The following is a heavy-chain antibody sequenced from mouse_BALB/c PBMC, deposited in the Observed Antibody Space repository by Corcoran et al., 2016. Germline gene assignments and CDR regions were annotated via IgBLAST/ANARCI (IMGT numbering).Heavy chain of an antibody. CDR3: ARQMVYDYDGSAY. CDR2: INTHSGVP. V-gene: IGHV9-4*02. J-gene: IGHJ3*01. Sequence: QIQLVQSGPELKKPGETVRISCKASGYTFTTAGMQWVQKMPGKGLKWIGWINTHSGVPKYAEDFKGRFAFSLETSASTAYLQISNLKNEDTATYFCARQMVYDYDGSAYYGQGTLVTLP. CDR1: GYTFTTAG. D-gene: IGHD2-4*01.